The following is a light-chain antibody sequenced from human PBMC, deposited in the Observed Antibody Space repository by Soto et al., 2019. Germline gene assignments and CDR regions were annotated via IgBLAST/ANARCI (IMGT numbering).Light chain of an antibody. CDR3: LLSCSGARGV. CDR1: TGAVTSGHY. CDR2: DTS. J-gene: IGLJ2*01. V-gene: IGLV7-46*01. Sequence: QAVVTQEPSLTVSPGGTVTLTCGSSTGAVTSGHYPYWFQQQPGQAPRTLIYDTSNKHSWTPARFSGSLLGGKAALTLSCAQPEDEAEYYFLLSCSGARGVFGGGTKLTVL.